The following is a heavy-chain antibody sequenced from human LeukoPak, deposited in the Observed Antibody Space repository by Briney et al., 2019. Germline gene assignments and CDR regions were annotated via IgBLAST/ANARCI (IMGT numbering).Heavy chain of an antibody. V-gene: IGHV1-3*01. CDR3: ARDSSFGVVIIMWYFDY. CDR1: GYTFTSYA. CDR2: INAGNGNT. D-gene: IGHD3-3*01. Sequence: ASVKVSCKASGYTFTSYAMHWVRQAPGQRLEWMGWINAGNGNTKYSQKFQGRVTITRDTSASTAYMELSSLRSEDTAVYYCARDSSFGVVIIMWYFDYWGQGTLVTVSS. J-gene: IGHJ4*02.